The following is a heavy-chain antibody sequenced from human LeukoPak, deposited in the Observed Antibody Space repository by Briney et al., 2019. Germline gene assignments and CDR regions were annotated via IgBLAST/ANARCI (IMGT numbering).Heavy chain of an antibody. J-gene: IGHJ5*02. CDR2: IYHSGST. CDR3: ARAGGTYYDFWSGYYYPISNWFDP. CDR1: GYSISSGYY. V-gene: IGHV4-38-2*02. D-gene: IGHD3-3*01. Sequence: SETLSLTCTVSGYSISSGYYWGWIRQPPGKGLEWIGSIYHSGSTYYNPSLKSRVTISVDTSKNQFSLKLSSVTAADTAVYYCARAGGTYYDFWSGYYYPISNWFDPWGQGTLVTVSS.